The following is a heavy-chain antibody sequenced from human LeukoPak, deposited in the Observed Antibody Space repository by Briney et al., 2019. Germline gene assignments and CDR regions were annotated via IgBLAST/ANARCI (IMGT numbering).Heavy chain of an antibody. CDR1: GGTFSSYA. CDR3: ARGPAIFGVVHDNWFDP. D-gene: IGHD3-3*01. CDR2: MNPNSGNT. V-gene: IGHV1-8*02. J-gene: IGHJ5*02. Sequence: ASVKVSCKASGGTFSSYAISWVRQAPGQGLEWMGWMNPNSGNTGYAQKFQGRVTMTRNTSISTAYMELSSLRSEDTAVYYCARGPAIFGVVHDNWFDPWGQGTLVTVSS.